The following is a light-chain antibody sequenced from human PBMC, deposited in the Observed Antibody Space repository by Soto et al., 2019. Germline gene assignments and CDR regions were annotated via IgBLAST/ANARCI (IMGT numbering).Light chain of an antibody. V-gene: IGLV8-61*01. CDR1: SGSVSTTYY. CDR3: MLYMGSGTCV. CDR2: RTN. J-gene: IGLJ3*02. Sequence: QTVVTQEPSFSVSPGRTVTLTCGLRSGSVSTTYYPSWYQQTPGQAPRTLIYRTNTRSSGVPDRFSGSILGNKAVLTITGTQADDESDYYCMLYMGSGTCVFGGGTKLTVL.